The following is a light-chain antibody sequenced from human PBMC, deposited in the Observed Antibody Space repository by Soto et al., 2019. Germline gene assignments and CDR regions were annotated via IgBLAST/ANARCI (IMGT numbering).Light chain of an antibody. CDR1: GSNIGAGYD. J-gene: IGLJ2*01. CDR3: QSYDSSLSGFV. V-gene: IGLV1-40*01. CDR2: GNS. Sequence: QSVLTQPPSVSGAPGQRVTISCTGSGSNIGAGYDVHWYQHLSGTAPKLLIYGNSNRPSGVPDRFSGSKSGTSASLAITGLQAEDEADYYCQSYDSSLSGFVFGGGTKVTVL.